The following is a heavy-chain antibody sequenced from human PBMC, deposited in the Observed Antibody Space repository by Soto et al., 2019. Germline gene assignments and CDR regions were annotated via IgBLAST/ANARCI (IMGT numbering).Heavy chain of an antibody. CDR1: GGSISSGGYY. D-gene: IGHD3-16*01. J-gene: IGHJ4*02. CDR3: ARVALRGRWHNYAH. Sequence: PSETLSLTCTVSGGSISSGGYYWSWIRQHPGKGLEWIGYIYYSGSTYYNPSLKSRVTISVDTSKNQFSLKLSSVTAADTAVYYCARVALRGRWHNYAHWGQGTLVTVSS. V-gene: IGHV4-31*03. CDR2: IYYSGST.